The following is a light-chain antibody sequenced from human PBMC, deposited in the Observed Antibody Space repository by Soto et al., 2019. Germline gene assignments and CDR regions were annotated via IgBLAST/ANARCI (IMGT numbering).Light chain of an antibody. V-gene: IGLV1-40*01. J-gene: IGLJ2*01. CDR3: QSYHSSLSGVV. CDR1: SSNIGAGYD. CDR2: GNN. Sequence: QSVLTQPPSVSGAPGQRVTISCTGSSSNIGAGYDIHWYQQVPGTAPKLLIYGNNNRPSGVPDRFSDSKSGTSASLAITGLQAEDEADYYCQSYHSSLSGVVFGGGIKLTVL.